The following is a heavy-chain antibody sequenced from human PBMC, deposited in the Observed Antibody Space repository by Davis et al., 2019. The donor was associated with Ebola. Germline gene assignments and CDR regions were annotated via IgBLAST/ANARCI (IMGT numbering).Heavy chain of an antibody. J-gene: IGHJ4*02. V-gene: IGHV4-59*08. CDR1: GGSISNYY. D-gene: IGHD3/OR15-3a*01. CDR3: VRLDSQRYIDS. CDR2: VYYSGTT. Sequence: MPSETLSLTCTISGGSISNYYWSWIRQPPGKGLEWIGYVYYSGTTSYNPSLKSRITMSVDTSKTQFSLQLTSATAADTAVYYFVRLDSQRYIDSWGQGTLVTVSS.